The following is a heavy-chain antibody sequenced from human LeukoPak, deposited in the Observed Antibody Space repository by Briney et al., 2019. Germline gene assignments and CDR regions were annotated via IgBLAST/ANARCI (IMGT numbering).Heavy chain of an antibody. D-gene: IGHD3-16*02. J-gene: IGHJ4*02. CDR3: ARDYAWDSYGLVLDS. CDR1: GFTFNNAW. CDR2: ISGSGDRI. V-gene: IGHV3-11*01. Sequence: GGSLRLSCAASGFTFNNAWMAWVRQAPGEGLEWISYISGSGDRIYYADSVKGRFTISRDNAKNSLYLQLNSLRAEDTAVYYCARDYAWDSYGLVLDSWGQGALVTVSS.